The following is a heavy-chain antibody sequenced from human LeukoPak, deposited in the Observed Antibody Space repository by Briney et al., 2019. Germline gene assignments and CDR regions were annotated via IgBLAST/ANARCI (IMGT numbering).Heavy chain of an antibody. J-gene: IGHJ3*02. CDR2: IYYSGST. D-gene: IGHD3-9*01. V-gene: IGHV4-59*01. CDR1: GGSISSYY. Sequence: SETLSLTCTVSGGSISSYYWSWIRQPPGKGLEWIGYIYYSGSTNCNPSLKSRVTISVDTSKNQFSLNLSSVTAADTAVYYCARLLRYFDWSQDDAFDIWGQGTMVTVSS. CDR3: ARLLRYFDWSQDDAFDI.